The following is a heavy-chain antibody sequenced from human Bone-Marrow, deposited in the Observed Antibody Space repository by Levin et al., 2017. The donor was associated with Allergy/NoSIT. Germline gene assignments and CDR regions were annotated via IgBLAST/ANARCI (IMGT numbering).Heavy chain of an antibody. J-gene: IGHJ4*02. V-gene: IGHV3-9*01. Sequence: GGSLRLSCEASGFSFDDHAMHWVRQAPGKGLEWVSGISLNSGVIGYADSVKGRFTISRDNAKNSLFLQMNNLTPEDTALYYCVRDGWAQYLSSSGMDYWGQGTLVTVSS. CDR2: ISLNSGVI. CDR1: GFSFDDHA. D-gene: IGHD6-6*01. CDR3: VRDGWAQYLSSSGMDY.